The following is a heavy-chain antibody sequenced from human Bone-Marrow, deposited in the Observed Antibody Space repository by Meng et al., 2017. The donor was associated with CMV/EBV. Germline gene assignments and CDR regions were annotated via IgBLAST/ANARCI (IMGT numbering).Heavy chain of an antibody. Sequence: GGSLRLSCAASGFTVSSNYMSWVRQAPGKGLEWVSVIYSGGSTYYADSVKGRFTFSRDNSKNTLYLQMNSLRAEDTAVYYCASGGTSSSWIISEYFQHWGQGTLVTVSS. J-gene: IGHJ1*01. CDR3: ASGGTSSSWIISEYFQH. CDR1: GFTVSSNY. CDR2: IYSGGST. D-gene: IGHD6-13*01. V-gene: IGHV3-66*02.